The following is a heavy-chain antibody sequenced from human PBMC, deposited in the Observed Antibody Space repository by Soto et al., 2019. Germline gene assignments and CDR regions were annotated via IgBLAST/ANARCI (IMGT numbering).Heavy chain of an antibody. J-gene: IGHJ3*02. V-gene: IGHV1-18*04. Sequence: QVQLVQSGAEVKKPGASVKVSCKASGYTFTSYGISWVRPAPGQGLEWRGWISAYNGNTNYAQKLQGRVTMTTDTSTSTAYMERRSRRSDDTAVYYCARGGVVVRFLVDLEQAFDIWGQGRMVTVSS. CDR2: ISAYNGNT. D-gene: IGHD3-3*01. CDR3: ARGGVVVRFLVDLEQAFDI. CDR1: GYTFTSYG.